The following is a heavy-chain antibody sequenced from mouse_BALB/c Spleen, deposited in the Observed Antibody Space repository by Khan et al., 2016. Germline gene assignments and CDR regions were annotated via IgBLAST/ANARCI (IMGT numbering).Heavy chain of an antibody. D-gene: IGHD1-3*01. Sequence: QVRLQQSGAELVRPGVSVKISCKGSGYTFTDYAMHWVKQSHAKSLEWIGVISTYYGDTSYNQKFEGKATMTVDKSSSTAYMELARLTSEVSAMFYFARGGLNSDYDMDYWGQGTSVTVSS. CDR2: ISTYYGDT. CDR3: ARGGLNSDYDMDY. CDR1: GYTFTDYA. V-gene: IGHV1S137*01. J-gene: IGHJ4*01.